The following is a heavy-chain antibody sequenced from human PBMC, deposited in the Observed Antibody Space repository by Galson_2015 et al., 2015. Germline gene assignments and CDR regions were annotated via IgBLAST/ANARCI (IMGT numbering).Heavy chain of an antibody. Sequence: SVKVSCKASGYTFTADYVHWVRQAPGQGLEWMGWINPNSGATNYAQKFQGWVTMTRDTSISTAYMEVSRLRSDDTAVYYCARGYSSGSNAAFDIWGQGTMVTVSS. CDR1: GYTFTADY. CDR3: ARGYSSGSNAAFDI. J-gene: IGHJ3*02. D-gene: IGHD6-19*01. V-gene: IGHV1-2*04. CDR2: INPNSGAT.